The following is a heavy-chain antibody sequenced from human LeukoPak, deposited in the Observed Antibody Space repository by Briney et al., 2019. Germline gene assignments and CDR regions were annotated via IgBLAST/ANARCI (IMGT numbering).Heavy chain of an antibody. V-gene: IGHV1-18*01. J-gene: IGHJ4*02. CDR1: GYTFTSYG. CDR2: ISAYNGNT. Sequence: ASVKVSCKASGYTFTSYGISWVRQATGQGLEWMGWISAYNGNTNYAQKLQGRVTMTTDTSTSTAYMELRSLRSDDTAVYYCARDFLDYYGSGSLIDYWRQGTLVTVSS. D-gene: IGHD3-10*01. CDR3: ARDFLDYYGSGSLIDY.